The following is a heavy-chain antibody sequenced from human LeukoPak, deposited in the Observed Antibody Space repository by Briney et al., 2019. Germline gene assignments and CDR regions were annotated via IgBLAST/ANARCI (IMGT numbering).Heavy chain of an antibody. CDR1: GGSISSNNYY. V-gene: IGHV4-61*02. CDR2: IYISGST. Sequence: SETLSLTCTVSGGSISSNNYYWSRIRQPAGKGLEWIGRIYISGSTNYNPSLKSRVTISVDTSKNQFSLRLISVTAADTAVYYCAREKVVAATSPFDYWGQGTLVTVSS. CDR3: AREKVVAATSPFDY. J-gene: IGHJ4*02. D-gene: IGHD2-15*01.